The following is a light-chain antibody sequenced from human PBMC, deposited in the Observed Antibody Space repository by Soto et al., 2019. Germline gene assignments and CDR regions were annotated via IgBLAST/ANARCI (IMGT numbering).Light chain of an antibody. CDR1: QSISSY. CDR3: QHARSFPIT. Sequence: DIQLTQSPSSLSASVGDRVTITCRASQSISSYLNWYQHKPGKDPKLLIYAASILRGGVPSRFSGSGSGTDFNLTISRLQTEDFATYSCQHARSFPITVGQGTRLEIK. CDR2: AAS. V-gene: IGKV1-39*01. J-gene: IGKJ5*01.